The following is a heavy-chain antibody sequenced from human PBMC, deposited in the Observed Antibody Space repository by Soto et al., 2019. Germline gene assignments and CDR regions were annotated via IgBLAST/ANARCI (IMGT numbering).Heavy chain of an antibody. CDR3: AREVPQPEYSSSWGNYYGMDV. CDR2: ISYDGSSK. J-gene: IGHJ6*02. V-gene: IGHV3-30-3*01. D-gene: IGHD6-6*01. CDR1: RFTFSSYA. Sequence: LRLSCAASRFTFSSYAMHWVRQAPGKGLEWVAVISYDGSSKYYADSVKGRFTISRDNSKNTLYLQMNSLRAEDTAVYYCAREVPQPEYSSSWGNYYGMDVWGQGTTVTVSS.